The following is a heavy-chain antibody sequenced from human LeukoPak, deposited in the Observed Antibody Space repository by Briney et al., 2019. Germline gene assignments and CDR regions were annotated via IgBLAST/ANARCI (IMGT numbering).Heavy chain of an antibody. CDR1: GFTFSNAR. D-gene: IGHD2-15*01. CDR2: IKSKTDGGTT. V-gene: IGHV3-15*01. CDR3: TTEPRANLGYCSGGSCQFDY. Sequence: SGGSLRLSCAASGFTFSNARMSWVRQAPGKGLELVGRIKSKTDGGTTDYAAPVKGRFTISRDDSKNTLYLQMNSLKTEDTAVYYCTTEPRANLGYCSGGSCQFDYWGQGTLVTVSS. J-gene: IGHJ4*02.